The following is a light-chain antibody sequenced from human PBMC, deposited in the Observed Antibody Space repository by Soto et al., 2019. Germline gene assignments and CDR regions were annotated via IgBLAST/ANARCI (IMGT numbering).Light chain of an antibody. V-gene: IGKV1-16*02. J-gene: IGKJ2*01. CDR2: AAS. CDR1: QDINNY. Sequence: DVQMTQSPSSLSASVGDRVTITCRASQDINNYLTWFQQKPGMAPKALIYAASSLHSGAPSKFSGSASATDFTLTITSLQPEDFATYYCQQYNTYPYTFGQGTKLEIK. CDR3: QQYNTYPYT.